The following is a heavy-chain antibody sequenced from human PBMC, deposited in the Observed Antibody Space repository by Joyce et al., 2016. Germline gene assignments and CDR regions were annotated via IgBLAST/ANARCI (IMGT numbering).Heavy chain of an antibody. CDR1: GYTLTGYY. D-gene: IGHD3-10*01. Sequence: QVQLVQSGADMKKPGASVKVSCKASGYTLTGYYIHWVRQAPGQGLEWMGWINPNSGGKNFTQQCQGRVTMTRDTSISTAYMELSRLRSDDTAIYYCATESPGKDAFDTWGQGTMVTVSS. CDR3: ATESPGKDAFDT. J-gene: IGHJ3*02. CDR2: INPNSGGK. V-gene: IGHV1-2*02.